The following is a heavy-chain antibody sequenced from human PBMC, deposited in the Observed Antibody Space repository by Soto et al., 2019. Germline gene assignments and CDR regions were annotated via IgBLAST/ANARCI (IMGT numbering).Heavy chain of an antibody. D-gene: IGHD6-13*01. CDR1: GFTFSSYG. V-gene: IGHV3-33*01. CDR2: IWYDGSNK. CDR3: ARDQSISSSWSLGDAFDI. J-gene: IGHJ3*02. Sequence: QVQLVESGGGVVQPGRSLRLSCAASGFTFSSYGMHWVRQAPGKGLEWVAGIWYDGSNKYYADSVKGRFTISRDNSKNTLYLQMNSLRAEDTAVYYCARDQSISSSWSLGDAFDIWGQGTMVTVSS.